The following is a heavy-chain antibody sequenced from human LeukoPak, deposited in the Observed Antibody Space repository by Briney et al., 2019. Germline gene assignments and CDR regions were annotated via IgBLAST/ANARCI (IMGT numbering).Heavy chain of an antibody. V-gene: IGHV4-4*07. CDR2: IYTSGST. CDR1: GGSISSYY. Sequence: SETLSLTCTVSGGSISSYYWSWIRQPSGKGLEWTGRIYTSGSTNYNPSLKSRVTMSVDTSKNQFSLKLSSVTAADTAVYYCARSEGYDFWSGHRDWGQGTLVTVSS. J-gene: IGHJ4*02. D-gene: IGHD3-3*01. CDR3: ARSEGYDFWSGHRD.